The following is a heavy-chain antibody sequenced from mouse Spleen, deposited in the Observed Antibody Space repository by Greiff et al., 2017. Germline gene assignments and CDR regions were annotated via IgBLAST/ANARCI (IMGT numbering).Heavy chain of an antibody. CDR1: GFTFSSYG. J-gene: IGHJ2*01. CDR2: INSNGGST. CDR3: ARENWDEDYFDY. V-gene: IGHV5-6-3*01. D-gene: IGHD4-1*01. Sequence: EVQRVESGGGLVQPGGSLKLFCAASGFTFSSYGMSWVRQTPDKRLELVATINSNGGSTYYPDSVKGRFTISRDNAKNTLYLQMSSLKSEDTAMYYCARENWDEDYFDYWGQGTTLTVSS.